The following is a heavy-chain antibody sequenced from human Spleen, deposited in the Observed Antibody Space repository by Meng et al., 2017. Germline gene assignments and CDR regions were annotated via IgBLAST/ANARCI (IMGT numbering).Heavy chain of an antibody. V-gene: IGHV4-4*02. Sequence: QVQLPEAGPGLVNPSGPRPLTCAFSAASISSDNWWSWVRQPPGKGLEWIGEINHSGSTNYNPSLESRATISVDTSQNNLSLKLSSVTAADSAVYYCARGPTTMAHDFDYWGQGTLVTVSS. D-gene: IGHD4-11*01. CDR3: ARGPTTMAHDFDY. CDR1: AASISSDNW. J-gene: IGHJ4*02. CDR2: INHSGST.